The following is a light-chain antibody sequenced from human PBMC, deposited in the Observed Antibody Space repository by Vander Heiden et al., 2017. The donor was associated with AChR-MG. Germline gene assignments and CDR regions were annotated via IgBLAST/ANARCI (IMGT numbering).Light chain of an antibody. Sequence: SYVLTQPPSVSVAPGRTATITCGGNNIGSKGVHGYQQKLGQAPVLVVYDDSDRPSGIPERISGSNSGNTATLTISRVEAGDEGDYYCQVWDSVSDPVVFGGGTKLTVL. V-gene: IGLV3-21*02. CDR3: QVWDSVSDPVV. J-gene: IGLJ2*01. CDR1: NIGSKG. CDR2: DDS.